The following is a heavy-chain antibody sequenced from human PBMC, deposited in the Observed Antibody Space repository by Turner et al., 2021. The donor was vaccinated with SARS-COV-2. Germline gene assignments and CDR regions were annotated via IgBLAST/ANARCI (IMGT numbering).Heavy chain of an antibody. D-gene: IGHD3-10*01. CDR1: GFNFRSNW. J-gene: IGHJ4*02. Sequence: EVQLVESGGGFVQPGGSLRLSCVVSGFNFRSNWMHWVRQAPGKGLVWVSRINSDGSTIDFAESVKGRFTGARDNAKNKLYLQMNSLRAEETAVYYCATAESDYWGQGTLVTGSS. CDR2: INSDGSTI. V-gene: IGHV3-74*01. CDR3: ATAESDY.